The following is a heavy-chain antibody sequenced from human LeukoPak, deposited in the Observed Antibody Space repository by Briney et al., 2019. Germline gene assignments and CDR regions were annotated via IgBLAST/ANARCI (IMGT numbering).Heavy chain of an antibody. J-gene: IGHJ4*02. V-gene: IGHV4-39*01. CDR2: IYYSGST. Sequence: SETLSLTCTVSGGSISSSSYCWGWIRQPPGKGLEWIGSIYYSGSTYYNPSLKSRVTISVDTSKNQFSLKLSSVTAADTAVYYCARLPHMITFGGVIAYFDYWGQGTLVTVSS. CDR1: GGSISSSSYC. CDR3: ARLPHMITFGGVIAYFDY. D-gene: IGHD3-16*02.